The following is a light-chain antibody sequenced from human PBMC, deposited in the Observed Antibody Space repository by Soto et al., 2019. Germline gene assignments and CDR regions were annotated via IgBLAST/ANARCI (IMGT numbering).Light chain of an antibody. J-gene: IGLJ3*02. CDR3: QVWDSGSVV. CDR1: NIGSKS. CDR2: DDN. V-gene: IGLV3-21*02. Sequence: SYELTQPPSVSVAPGQTARITCGGNNIGSKSVHWYQQRPGQAPMLVVFDDNDRPSGIPERFSGSNSGNTAALTISRVEAGDEADYYCQVWDSGSVVFGGGTQLTVL.